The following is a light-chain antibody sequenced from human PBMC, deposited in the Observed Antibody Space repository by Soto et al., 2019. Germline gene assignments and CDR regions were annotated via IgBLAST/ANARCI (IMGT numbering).Light chain of an antibody. CDR3: QQRSDWPPIT. Sequence: EVVLTQSPDTLSLSPGDRATLSCRASQSLSTYLAWYQQKPGQAPRLLIYDASNRATGIPARFSGSGSGTDFTLTISSLEPEDVAVYYCQQRSDWPPITFGQGTRLDI. CDR1: QSLSTY. J-gene: IGKJ5*01. V-gene: IGKV3-11*01. CDR2: DAS.